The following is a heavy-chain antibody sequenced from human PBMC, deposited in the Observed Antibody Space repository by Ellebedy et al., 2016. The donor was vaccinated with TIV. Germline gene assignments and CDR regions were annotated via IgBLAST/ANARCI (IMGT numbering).Heavy chain of an antibody. V-gene: IGHV3-30*02. CDR1: EFTFHSYG. CDR3: AKVLFAFGEFESPFDP. J-gene: IGHJ5*02. Sequence: GESLKISCAASEFTFHSYGMHWVRQAPGKGLEWVTFIRYDGSDKYYADSVKGRFTVSRDNSKNTLTLQMNSPRPEDTAVYYCAKVLFAFGEFESPFDPWGQGTLVIVSS. D-gene: IGHD3-10*01. CDR2: IRYDGSDK.